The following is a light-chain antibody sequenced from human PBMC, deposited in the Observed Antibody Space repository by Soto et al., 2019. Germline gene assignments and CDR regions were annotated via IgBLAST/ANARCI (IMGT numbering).Light chain of an antibody. CDR3: CSYAGRYIYV. J-gene: IGLJ1*01. Sequence: QSVLTQPASVSGSPGQSITISCTGTSSDVGGYEYVSWYQHHPGKAPKLMIYEVTKRPSGVPDRFSGSKSGNTASLTISGLQAEDEADYYCCSYAGRYIYVFGTGTKVTVL. V-gene: IGLV2-11*01. CDR2: EVT. CDR1: SSDVGGYEY.